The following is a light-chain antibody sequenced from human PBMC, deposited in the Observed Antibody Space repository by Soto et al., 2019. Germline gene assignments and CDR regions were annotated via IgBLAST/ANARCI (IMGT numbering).Light chain of an antibody. V-gene: IGKV3-11*01. Sequence: EILLTQSPATLSLSPWESATLSCSATRSVSSYLAWYQQKPGQAPRLLIYDASSRPTDIPARFSGSGSGTDFTLTISSLEPEDFALYCCQQRSNWPITFGQGTRLEIK. J-gene: IGKJ5*01. CDR1: RSVSSY. CDR3: QQRSNWPIT. CDR2: DAS.